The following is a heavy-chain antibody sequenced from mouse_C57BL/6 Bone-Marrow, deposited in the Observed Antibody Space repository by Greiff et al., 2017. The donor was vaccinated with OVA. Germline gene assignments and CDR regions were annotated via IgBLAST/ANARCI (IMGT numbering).Heavy chain of an antibody. CDR1: GFTFSSYA. V-gene: IGHV5-4*03. CDR2: ISDGGSYT. D-gene: IGHD3-3*01. Sequence: EVMLVESGGGLVKPGGSLKLSCAASGFTFSSYAMSWVRQTPEKRLEWVATISDGGSYTYYPDNVKGRFTISRDNAKNNLYLQMSHLKAEDTAMYYCARGALGDAMDYWGQGTSVTVSS. CDR3: ARGALGDAMDY. J-gene: IGHJ4*01.